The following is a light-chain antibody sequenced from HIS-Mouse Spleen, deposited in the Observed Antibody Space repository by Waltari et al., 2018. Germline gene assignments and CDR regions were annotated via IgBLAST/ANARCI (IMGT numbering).Light chain of an antibody. CDR2: EGS. CDR3: CSYAGSSTLV. CDR1: SSDVGSYNL. Sequence: QSALTQPASVSGSPGQSITISCTGTSSDVGSYNLVSWYHQHPGKAPRLMIYEGSKRPSGVSNRFSGSKSGNTASLTIAGRQAEDEADYYCCSYAGSSTLVFGGGTKLTVL. J-gene: IGLJ2*01. V-gene: IGLV2-23*01.